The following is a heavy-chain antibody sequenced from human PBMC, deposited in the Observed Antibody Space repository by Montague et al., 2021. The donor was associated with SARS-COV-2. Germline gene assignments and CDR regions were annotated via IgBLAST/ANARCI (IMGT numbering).Heavy chain of an antibody. CDR1: GVAEIRRRSE. Sequence: SETLSLTCLSAGVAEIRRRSEEHTSELPPRLQLVCSLRLEKKKSATYKASLQSRLTISVDTSKNQFSLKVNFVTAADTAVYYCARRYSGTWESFYHYMDVWGRGTTVIVSS. CDR3: ARRYSGTWESFYHYMDV. V-gene: IGHV4-39*01. CDR2: LEKKKSA. J-gene: IGHJ6*03. D-gene: IGHD1-26*01.